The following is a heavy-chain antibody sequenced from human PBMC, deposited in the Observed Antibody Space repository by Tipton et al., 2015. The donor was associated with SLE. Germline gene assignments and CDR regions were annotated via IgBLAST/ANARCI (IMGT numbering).Heavy chain of an antibody. J-gene: IGHJ2*01. CDR1: GFTVSSNY. V-gene: IGHV3-53*01. Sequence: GSLRLSCAASGFTVSSNYMSWVRQAPGKGLEWVSVIYSDGSTYYADSVKGRFTISRDNSKNSLYLQMNSLRAEDTAVYYCARDLTMVQGVDWYFDLWGRGTLVTVSS. CDR3: ARDLTMVQGVDWYFDL. CDR2: IYSDGST. D-gene: IGHD3-10*01.